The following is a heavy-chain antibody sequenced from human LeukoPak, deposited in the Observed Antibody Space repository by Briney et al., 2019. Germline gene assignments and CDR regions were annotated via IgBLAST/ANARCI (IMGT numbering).Heavy chain of an antibody. CDR1: GGSISSYY. D-gene: IGHD2/OR15-2a*01. CDR2: IYYSGST. J-gene: IGHJ4*02. CDR3: ARENRAFDY. Sequence: SEALSLTCTVSGGSISSYYWSWIRQPPGKGLEWIGYIYYSGSTNYNPSLKSRVTISVDTSKNQFSLKLSSVTAADTAVYYCARENRAFDYWGQGTLVTVSS. V-gene: IGHV4-59*01.